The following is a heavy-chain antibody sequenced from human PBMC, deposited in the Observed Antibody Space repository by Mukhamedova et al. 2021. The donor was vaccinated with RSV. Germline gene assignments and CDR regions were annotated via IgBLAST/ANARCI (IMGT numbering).Heavy chain of an antibody. CDR3: AREMYFFDSGRYYNRWGLDY. Sequence: YADSVKGRFTISRDNSKNTLYLQMNSLRAEDTAVYYCAREMYFFDSGRYYNRWGLDYWGQGTLVTVSS. J-gene: IGHJ4*02. V-gene: IGHV3-30*01. D-gene: IGHD3-10*01.